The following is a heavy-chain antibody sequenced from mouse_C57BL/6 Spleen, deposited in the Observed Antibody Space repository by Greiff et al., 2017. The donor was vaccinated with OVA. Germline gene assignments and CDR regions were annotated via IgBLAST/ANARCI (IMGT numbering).Heavy chain of an antibody. J-gene: IGHJ1*03. CDR3: ARGDDYGSSHWDFDV. V-gene: IGHV1-69*01. D-gene: IGHD1-1*01. CDR2: IDPSDSYT. CDR1: GYTFTSYW. Sequence: QVQLKQPGAELVMPGASVKLSCKASGYTFTSYWMHWVKQRPGQGLEWSGEIDPSDSYTNYNQKFKGKSTLTVDKSSSTAYMQLSSLTSEDSAVYYCARGDDYGSSHWDFDVWGTGTTVTVSS.